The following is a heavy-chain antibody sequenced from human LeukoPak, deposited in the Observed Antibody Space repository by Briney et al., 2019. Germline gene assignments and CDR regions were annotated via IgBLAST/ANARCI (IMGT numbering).Heavy chain of an antibody. CDR3: ARQNPNSIAAELYFDY. CDR1: GYTFTGYY. D-gene: IGHD6-13*01. CDR2: IKPNSGGT. Sequence: GASVKGSCTASGYTFTGYYMHWVRQAPGQGLEWIGWIKPNSGGTNYAQKFQGRVTMTRDTSISTAYMELSRLRSDDTAVYYCARQNPNSIAAELYFDYWGQGTLVTVSS. V-gene: IGHV1-2*02. J-gene: IGHJ4*02.